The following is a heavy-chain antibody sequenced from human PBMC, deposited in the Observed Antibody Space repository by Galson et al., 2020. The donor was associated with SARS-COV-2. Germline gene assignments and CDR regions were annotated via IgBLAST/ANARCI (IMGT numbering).Heavy chain of an antibody. V-gene: IGHV4-31*11. D-gene: IGHD4-17*01. CDR1: GDSISSGGYY. CDR3: ARLHYGEYAPEAFDI. J-gene: IGHJ3*02. Sequence: SETLSLTCAVSGDSISSGGYYWSWIRQHPGKGLEWIGYIYYSGSTYYNPSLKSRVTISVDTSKNQFSLKLSSVTAADTAVYYCARLHYGEYAPEAFDIWGPGTRVTVAS. CDR2: IYYSGST.